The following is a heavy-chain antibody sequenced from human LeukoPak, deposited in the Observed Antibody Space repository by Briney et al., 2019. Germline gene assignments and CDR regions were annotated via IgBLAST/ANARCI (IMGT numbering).Heavy chain of an antibody. CDR3: AKVPPSITAAGNWLGP. CDR1: GYTFTGYY. D-gene: IGHD6-13*01. CDR2: INPNTGGT. Sequence: ASVKDSCKASGYTFTGYYIHWVLQAPGQGLEWMGRINPNTGGTDYAQKFQGRVTMTRDTSITTAYMELSRLTSDDTAIYYCAKVPPSITAAGNWLGPWGQGALVTVSS. V-gene: IGHV1-2*06. J-gene: IGHJ5*02.